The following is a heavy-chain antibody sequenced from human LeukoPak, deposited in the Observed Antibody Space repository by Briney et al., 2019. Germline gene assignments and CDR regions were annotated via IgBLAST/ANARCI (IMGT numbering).Heavy chain of an antibody. Sequence: GALRLSCAASGFIVSDTYMSWVGQAPGKGVEWGSLLYSGGSTHYADPVKGRFTISRDKSKNMLSLQMNSLRAEDTAVYYCARGKSGIYTRPFDYWGQGTLVTVSS. V-gene: IGHV3-66*01. J-gene: IGHJ4*02. CDR3: ARGKSGIYTRPFDY. D-gene: IGHD1-26*01. CDR2: LYSGGST. CDR1: GFIVSDTY.